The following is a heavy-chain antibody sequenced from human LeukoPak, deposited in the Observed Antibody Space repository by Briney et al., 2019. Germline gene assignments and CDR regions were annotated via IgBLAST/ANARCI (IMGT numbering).Heavy chain of an antibody. CDR2: IYSGGST. D-gene: IGHD6-19*01. CDR1: GFTFSSYA. J-gene: IGHJ4*02. V-gene: IGHV3-66*01. CDR3: ARGPVDSSGWYEGY. Sequence: PGGSLRLSCATSGFTFSSYAMHWVRQAPGKGLEGVLVIYSGGSTYYADFVKGRFTISRDNSKNTLYLQMNSLRAEDTAVYYCARGPVDSSGWYEGYWGQGTLVTVSS.